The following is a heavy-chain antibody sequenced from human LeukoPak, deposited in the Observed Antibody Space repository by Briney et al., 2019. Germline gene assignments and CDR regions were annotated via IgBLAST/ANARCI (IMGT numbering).Heavy chain of an antibody. V-gene: IGHV3-48*03. D-gene: IGHD1-14*01. Sequence: PGGSLRLSCAASGFTFSGYEMNWVRQAPGKGLEWVSYISGSGSTTYYADSVKGRFTISRDNAQNSLYLQMNSLRAEDTAIYYCARDTGNIDYWGQGTRVSVSS. CDR1: GFTFSGYE. CDR3: ARDTGNIDY. J-gene: IGHJ4*02. CDR2: ISGSGSTT.